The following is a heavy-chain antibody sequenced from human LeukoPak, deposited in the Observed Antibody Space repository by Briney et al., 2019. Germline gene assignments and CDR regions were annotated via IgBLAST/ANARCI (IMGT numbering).Heavy chain of an antibody. Sequence: ASVKVSCMTSGYTFTGYYIQWVRQAPGQGLEWMGYINPTSGGTNYAQEFQGRVTMTRDTSISTAYMELSRLTSDDTAVYYCARGEMITFGGVIVISTFDIWGQGTMVTVSS. CDR3: ARGEMITFGGVIVISTFDI. V-gene: IGHV1-2*02. CDR1: GYTFTGYY. CDR2: INPTSGGT. J-gene: IGHJ3*02. D-gene: IGHD3-16*02.